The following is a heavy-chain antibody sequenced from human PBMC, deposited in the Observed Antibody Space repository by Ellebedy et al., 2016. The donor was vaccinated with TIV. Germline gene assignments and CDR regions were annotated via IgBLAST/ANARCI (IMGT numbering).Heavy chain of an antibody. CDR3: ARRSTDFAFDS. CDR2: ISANGGTT. V-gene: IGHV3-53*01. CDR1: GFAVSSNY. Sequence: GESLKISCAASGFAVSSNYMTWVRQAPGKGLEWVSIISANGGTTYYADSVKGRFTISRDNSKNTLFLQMSSLRAEDTAVYFCARRSTDFAFDSWGQGTLVTVSS. D-gene: IGHD3/OR15-3a*01. J-gene: IGHJ4*02.